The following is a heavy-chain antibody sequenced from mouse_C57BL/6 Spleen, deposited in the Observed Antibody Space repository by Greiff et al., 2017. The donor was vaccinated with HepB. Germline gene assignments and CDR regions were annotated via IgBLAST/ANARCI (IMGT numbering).Heavy chain of an antibody. V-gene: IGHV10-1*01. J-gene: IGHJ4*01. CDR2: IRSKSNNYAT. Sequence: EVQLVESGGGLVQPKGSLKLSCAASGFSFNTYAMNWVRQAPGKGLEWVARIRSKSNNYATYYADSVKDRFTISRDDSESMLYLQMNNLKTEDTAMYYCVPDYYGSSYRDAMDYWGQGTSVTVSS. CDR1: GFSFNTYA. CDR3: VPDYYGSSYRDAMDY. D-gene: IGHD1-1*01.